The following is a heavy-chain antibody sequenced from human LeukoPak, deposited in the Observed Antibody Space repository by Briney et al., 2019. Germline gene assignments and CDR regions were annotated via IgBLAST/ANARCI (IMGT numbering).Heavy chain of an antibody. CDR3: AREHTTVTSLLDY. J-gene: IGHJ4*02. Sequence: QAGGSLRLSCAASGFTFNSYGIHWVRQAPGKELEWVAVIWYDGNNKYYADSVKGRFTISRDSSKNTMYLQMNSLRAEDTAVYYCAREHTTVTSLLDYWGQGTLVTVSS. V-gene: IGHV3-33*08. CDR1: GFTFNSYG. CDR2: IWYDGNNK. D-gene: IGHD4-17*01.